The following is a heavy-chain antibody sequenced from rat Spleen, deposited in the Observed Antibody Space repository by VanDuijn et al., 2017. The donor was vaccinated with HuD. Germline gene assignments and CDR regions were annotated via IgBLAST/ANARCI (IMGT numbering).Heavy chain of an antibody. CDR1: GFTFGVYG. Sequence: EVQLVESGGGLVQPGRSLKLSCAASGFTFGVYGMHWIRQAPTKGLEWVATIIYDGSRTFYRDSVKGRFTISRDNAKSTLYLQMDSLRSEDTATYYCSRHGNKNYGYFDYWGQGLMVTVSS. J-gene: IGHJ2*01. D-gene: IGHD1-10*01. CDR3: SRHGNKNYGYFDY. V-gene: IGHV5-29*01. CDR2: IIYDGSRT.